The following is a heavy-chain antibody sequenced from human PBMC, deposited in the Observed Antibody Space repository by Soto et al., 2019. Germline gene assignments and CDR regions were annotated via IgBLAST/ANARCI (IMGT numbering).Heavy chain of an antibody. CDR2: INHSGST. J-gene: IGHJ6*02. D-gene: IGHD3-10*01. V-gene: IGHV4-34*01. CDR1: GGSFSGYY. Sequence: PSATLSLTCAVYGGSFSGYYWSWIRQPPGKWLEWIGEINHSGSTDYNPSLKSRVTISVDTSKNQFSLKLSSVTAADTAVYYCASRGGSGTYYNDSYYFGMDVWGQGTTVTVSS. CDR3: ASRGGSGTYYNDSYYFGMDV.